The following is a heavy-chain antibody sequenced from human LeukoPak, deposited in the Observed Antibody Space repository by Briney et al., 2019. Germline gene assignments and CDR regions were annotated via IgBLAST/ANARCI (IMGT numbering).Heavy chain of an antibody. Sequence: GGSLRLSCAASGFTFSNYWMHWVRQAPGKGLVWVSRIDNGGSDTSHADSVKGRFTISKDNAKNTLYLQMNSLRAEDTAVYYCARGEGWHCSGSDCFTHWFDPWGQGALVTVSS. CDR1: GFTFSNYW. D-gene: IGHD2-2*02. CDR3: ARGEGWHCSGSDCFTHWFDP. V-gene: IGHV3-74*01. CDR2: IDNGGSDT. J-gene: IGHJ5*02.